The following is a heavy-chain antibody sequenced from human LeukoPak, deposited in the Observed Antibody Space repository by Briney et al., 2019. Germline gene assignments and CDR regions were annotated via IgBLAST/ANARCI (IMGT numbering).Heavy chain of an antibody. CDR1: GFTFSSYS. CDR3: ASRDGSYGY. D-gene: IGHD1-26*01. CDR2: ISSSSSAI. J-gene: IGHJ4*02. V-gene: IGHV3-48*04. Sequence: GGSLRLSCAASGFTFSSYSMNWVRQAPGKGLEWVSYISSSSSAIYYADSVKGRFTISRDNAKNSLYLQMNSLRAEDTAVYYCASRDGSYGYWGQGTLVTVSS.